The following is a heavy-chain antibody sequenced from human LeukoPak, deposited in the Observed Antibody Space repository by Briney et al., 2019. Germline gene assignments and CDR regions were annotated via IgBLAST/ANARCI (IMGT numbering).Heavy chain of an antibody. J-gene: IGHJ4*02. Sequence: PGESLRLSCAASGFTISSYTFGSYTMTWVRQAPGKGLEWVASIDSTSRHIYYTDSVKGRFTISKDNANSSLHLQMNSLRAEDTAVYYCARDQDYSKGFDYWGQGTLVTVSS. V-gene: IGHV3-21*01. CDR2: IDSTSRHI. CDR3: ARDQDYSKGFDY. D-gene: IGHD4-11*01. CDR1: GFTISSYTFGSYT.